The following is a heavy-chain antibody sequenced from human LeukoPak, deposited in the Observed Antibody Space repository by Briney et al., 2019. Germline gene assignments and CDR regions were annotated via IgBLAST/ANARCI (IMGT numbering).Heavy chain of an antibody. CDR3: ARAPDYGDYYYYYMDV. D-gene: IGHD4-17*01. Sequence: ASVKVSCKASGYTFTSYDINWVRQAPGQGLEWMGWISAYNGNTNYAQKFQGRVTMTRDTSTSTVYMELSSLRSEDTAVYYCARAPDYGDYYYYYMDVWGKGTTVTVSS. CDR2: ISAYNGNT. CDR1: GYTFTSYD. J-gene: IGHJ6*03. V-gene: IGHV1-18*01.